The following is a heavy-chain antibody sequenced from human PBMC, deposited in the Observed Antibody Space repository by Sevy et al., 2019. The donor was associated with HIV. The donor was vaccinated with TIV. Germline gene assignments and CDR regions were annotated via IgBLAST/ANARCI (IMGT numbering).Heavy chain of an antibody. CDR3: ARDRAGSGSYYSASKGYYYYMDV. D-gene: IGHD3-10*01. Sequence: GGSLRLACAASGFTFSSYSMNWVRQAPGKGLEWVSSISSSSSYIYYAESVKGRFTISRDNAKNSLYLQMNSLRAEDTAVYYWARDRAGSGSYYSASKGYYYYMDVWGKGTTVTVSS. J-gene: IGHJ6*03. CDR1: GFTFSSYS. V-gene: IGHV3-21*01. CDR2: ISSSSSYI.